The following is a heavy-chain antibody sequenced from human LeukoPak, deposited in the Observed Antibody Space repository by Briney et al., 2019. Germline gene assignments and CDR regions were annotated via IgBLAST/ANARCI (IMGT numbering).Heavy chain of an antibody. CDR2: IIPIFGTA. D-gene: IGHD3-22*01. Sequence: SVKVSCKASGGTFSSYAISWVRQAPGQGLEWMGGIIPIFGTANYAQKFQGRVTITADESTSTAYMELSSLRSEDTAVYYYARAVLEGYYDSSGYYCLDYWGQGTLVTVSS. J-gene: IGHJ4*02. V-gene: IGHV1-69*13. CDR1: GGTFSSYA. CDR3: ARAVLEGYYDSSGYYCLDY.